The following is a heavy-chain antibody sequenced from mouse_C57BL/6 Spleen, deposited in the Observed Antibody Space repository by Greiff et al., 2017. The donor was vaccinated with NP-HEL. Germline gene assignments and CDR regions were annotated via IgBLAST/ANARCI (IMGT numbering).Heavy chain of an antibody. V-gene: IGHV5-17*01. Sequence: EVHLVESGGGLVKPGGSLKLSCAASGFTFSDYGMHWVRQAPEKGLEWVAYISSGSSTIYYADTVKGRFTISRDNAKNTLFLQMTSLRSEDTAMYYGAKTTVVATRAMDYWGQGTSVTVSS. CDR1: GFTFSDYG. J-gene: IGHJ4*01. D-gene: IGHD1-1*01. CDR3: AKTTVVATRAMDY. CDR2: ISSGSSTI.